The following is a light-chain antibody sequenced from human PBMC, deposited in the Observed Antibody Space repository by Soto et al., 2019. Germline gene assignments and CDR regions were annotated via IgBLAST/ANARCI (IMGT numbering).Light chain of an antibody. CDR1: QGIRND. CDR3: LLDFRYFWA. V-gene: IGKV1-6*01. CDR2: TAS. J-gene: IGKJ1*01. Sequence: QMTQSPYSLSASVGDRVTITCRASQGIRNDLGCYQQKPGKAPKRLIYTASNLQSGVPSRFSGSGSGTDFTLTISSLQPEDFATYYCLLDFRYFWAFGQGTKVDIK.